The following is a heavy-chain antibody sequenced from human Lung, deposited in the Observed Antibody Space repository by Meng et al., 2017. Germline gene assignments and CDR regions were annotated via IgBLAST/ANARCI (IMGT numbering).Heavy chain of an antibody. J-gene: IGHJ4*02. D-gene: IGHD6-19*01. Sequence: EVHLLESGGRLVQPGGSLRLSCANSGFPCSSYSMSWVRQAPGKGLEWVSAISGSHGTTHYADSVKGRFTISRDNSKNTLYLQMNSLRAEDTAVYYCALTAVGASFDYWGQGTLVTVSS. CDR1: GFPCSSYS. CDR2: ISGSHGTT. V-gene: IGHV3-23*01. CDR3: ALTAVGASFDY.